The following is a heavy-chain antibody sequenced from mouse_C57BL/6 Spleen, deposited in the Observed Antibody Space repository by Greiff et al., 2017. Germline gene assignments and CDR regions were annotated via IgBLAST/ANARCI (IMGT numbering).Heavy chain of an antibody. CDR1: GYTFTSYW. J-gene: IGHJ2*01. Sequence: VQLQQSGAELVKPGASVKLSCKASGYTFTSYWMHWVKQRPGQGLEWIGYINPSSGYTKYNQKFKDKATLTADKSSSTAYMQLSSLAYEDSAGYCCAGDPFDYWGQGTTLTVSS. V-gene: IGHV1-7*01. CDR2: INPSSGYT. CDR3: AGDPFDY.